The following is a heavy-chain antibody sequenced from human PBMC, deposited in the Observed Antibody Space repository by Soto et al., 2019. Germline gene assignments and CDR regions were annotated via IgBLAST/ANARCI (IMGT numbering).Heavy chain of an antibody. D-gene: IGHD3-9*01. Sequence: GGSLRLSCAASGFTFTSYWMHWVRQAPGKGLVWVSRINRDGSSTSYADSVKGRFTISRDNSKNTLYLQMNSLRAEDTAVYYCARAEIGYYDILTGFFDYWGQGTLVTVSS. J-gene: IGHJ4*02. CDR2: INRDGSST. CDR1: GFTFTSYW. V-gene: IGHV3-74*01. CDR3: ARAEIGYYDILTGFFDY.